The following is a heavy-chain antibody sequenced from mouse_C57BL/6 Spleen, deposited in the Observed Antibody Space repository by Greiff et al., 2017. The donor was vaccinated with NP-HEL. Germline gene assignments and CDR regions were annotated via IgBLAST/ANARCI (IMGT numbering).Heavy chain of an antibody. V-gene: IGHV1-69*01. CDR1: GYTFTSYW. Sequence: QVQLQQPGAELVMPGASVKLSCKASGYTFTSYWMHWVKQRPGQGLEWIGEIDPSDSYTKYNQKLQGKSTLTVDKSSSTAYMQLSSLTSEDSAVYYCARGDEYDRVFAYWGQGTLVTVSA. CDR3: ARGDEYDRVFAY. D-gene: IGHD2-4*01. CDR2: IDPSDSYT. J-gene: IGHJ3*01.